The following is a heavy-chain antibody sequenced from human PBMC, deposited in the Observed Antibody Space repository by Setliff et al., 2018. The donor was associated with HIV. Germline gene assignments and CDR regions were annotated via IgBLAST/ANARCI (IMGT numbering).Heavy chain of an antibody. CDR1: GYTFTSYG. D-gene: IGHD5-18*01. CDR2: ISAYNGNT. Sequence: GASVKVSCKASGYTFTSYGISWVRQAPGQGLEWMGWISAYNGNTNYAQKLQGRVSITTDESTSTTYMELSSLRSDDTAVYYCARGQVVGYTYSGIELWGQGTLVTVSS. V-gene: IGHV1-18*01. CDR3: ARGQVVGYTYSGIEL. J-gene: IGHJ4*02.